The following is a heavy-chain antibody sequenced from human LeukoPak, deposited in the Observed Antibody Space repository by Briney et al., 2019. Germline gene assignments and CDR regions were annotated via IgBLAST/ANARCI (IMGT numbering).Heavy chain of an antibody. CDR2: IIPILGIE. J-gene: IGHJ4*02. CDR1: GATFSSYA. Sequence: GASVKVCCKAAGATFSSYAISWVRQPPGQGLELMGRIIPILGIENYAQKLQGRFTITADNSTSTAYLELSSLRSEDTAVYYCATWAHYYGSGSYYYWGQGTLVTVSS. CDR3: ATWAHYYGSGSYYY. D-gene: IGHD3-10*01. V-gene: IGHV1-69*04.